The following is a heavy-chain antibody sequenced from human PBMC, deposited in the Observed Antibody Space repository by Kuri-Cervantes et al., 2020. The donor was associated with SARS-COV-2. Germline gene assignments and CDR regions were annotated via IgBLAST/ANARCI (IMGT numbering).Heavy chain of an antibody. CDR3: ASAVAGLFDY. D-gene: IGHD6-19*01. Sequence: GGSLRLSCAASGFTFSDHYMDWVRQAPGKGLEWVSRTRNKANSYTTEYAASVKGRFTISRDDSKNSLYLQMNSLKTEDTAVYYCASAVAGLFDYWGQGTLVTVSS. V-gene: IGHV3-72*01. J-gene: IGHJ4*02. CDR2: TRNKANSYTT. CDR1: GFTFSDHY.